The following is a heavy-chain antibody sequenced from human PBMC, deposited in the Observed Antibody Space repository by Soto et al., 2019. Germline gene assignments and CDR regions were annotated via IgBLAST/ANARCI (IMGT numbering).Heavy chain of an antibody. J-gene: IGHJ4*02. Sequence: ASVKVSCKTSGYVFTSFAIHWMRQAPGQGPEWMGWINTGSGDSKYSEKFQDRVTITRDTSANTAYMEISSLRSEDTAVYYCERVKTIVMPGFENWGQGTLVAVSS. CDR2: INTGSGDS. CDR1: GYVFTSFA. V-gene: IGHV1-3*04. CDR3: ERVKTIVMPGFEN. D-gene: IGHD1-26*01.